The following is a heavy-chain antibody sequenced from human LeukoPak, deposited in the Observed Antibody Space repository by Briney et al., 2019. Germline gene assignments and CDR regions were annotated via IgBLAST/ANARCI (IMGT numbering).Heavy chain of an antibody. D-gene: IGHD2-2*01. CDR1: GFRLTDYS. V-gene: IGHV3-23*01. Sequence: GGSLRLSCAASGFRLTDYSMSWVRQAPGKGLEWVAGLGRSGEYKYYADSVKGRFTISRDNSKDTVSLQMNSQRAEDSAIYFCVKDRPCETCMPMDAWGQGTTVTVSS. J-gene: IGHJ6*02. CDR3: VKDRPCETCMPMDA. CDR2: LGRSGEYK.